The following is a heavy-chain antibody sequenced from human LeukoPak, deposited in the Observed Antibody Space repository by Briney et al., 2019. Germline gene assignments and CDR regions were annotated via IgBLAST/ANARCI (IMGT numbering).Heavy chain of an antibody. V-gene: IGHV4-34*01. D-gene: IGHD3-22*01. CDR2: INHSGST. J-gene: IGHJ4*02. CDR3: ARGVHDSSGYPDY. Sequence: SETLSLTCAVYGGSFSGYYWSWIRQPPGKGLEWIGEINHSGSTNYNPSLKSRVIISVDTSKNQFSLKLSSVTAADTAVYYCARGVHDSSGYPDYWGQGTLVTVSS. CDR1: GGSFSGYY.